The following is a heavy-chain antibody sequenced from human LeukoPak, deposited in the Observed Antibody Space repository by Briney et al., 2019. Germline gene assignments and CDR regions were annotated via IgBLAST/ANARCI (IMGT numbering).Heavy chain of an antibody. CDR2: ISWNSGSI. D-gene: IGHD6-19*01. Sequence: GGSLRLSCAASGFTFDDYAMHWVRQAPGKGLEWVSGISWNSGSIGYADSVKGRFTISRDNAKNSLYLQMNSLRAEDTAVYYCARGAGSGWHKYYFDYWGQGTLVTVSS. J-gene: IGHJ4*02. CDR1: GFTFDDYA. CDR3: ARGAGSGWHKYYFDY. V-gene: IGHV3-9*01.